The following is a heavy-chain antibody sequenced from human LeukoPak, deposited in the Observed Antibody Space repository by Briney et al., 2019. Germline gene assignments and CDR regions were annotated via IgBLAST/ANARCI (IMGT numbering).Heavy chain of an antibody. D-gene: IGHD5-18*01. V-gene: IGHV3-23*01. CDR3: GKTTVGYSSGQKPAWPVDY. CDR2: IFGSGGSP. CDR1: GFTFGSHA. J-gene: IGHJ4*02. Sequence: GRSLRLSCEASGFTFGSHAMYWVRQAPGRGLEWVAGIFGSGGSPHYADPVKGRFTISRDNSRNTVYLQINSLRAEDTAVYYCGKTTVGYSSGQKPAWPVDYWGQGTLVTVSS.